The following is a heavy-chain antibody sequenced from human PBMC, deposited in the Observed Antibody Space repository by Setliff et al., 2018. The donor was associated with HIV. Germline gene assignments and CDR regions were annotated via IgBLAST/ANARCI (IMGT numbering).Heavy chain of an antibody. V-gene: IGHV4-31*03. J-gene: IGHJ4*02. CDR2: IYSSGGT. CDR3: GRIYDYGSYYFDY. Sequence: SETLSLTCTVSGGSISSGGYYWNWIRQHPGKGLEWIGYIYSSGGTYYNPSLKSRVTMTIDTSKSYFSLKLTSVTAADTAVYYCGRIYDYGSYYFDYWGQGTLVTVSS. CDR1: GGSISSGGYY. D-gene: IGHD4-17*01.